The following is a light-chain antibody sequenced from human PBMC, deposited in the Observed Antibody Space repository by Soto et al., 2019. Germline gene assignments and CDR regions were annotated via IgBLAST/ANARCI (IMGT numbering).Light chain of an antibody. V-gene: IGKV1-39*01. CDR3: QQSYNTPRT. Sequence: DIQMTQSPSSLSASVGDSVTITCRASQSITIFLNWYQQKPGKAPKLLIYGATSLQSGVPSRFSGSVFVTDYTLTISSLQPEDFATYYCQQSYNTPRTFGQGTKVEIK. CDR1: QSITIF. CDR2: GAT. J-gene: IGKJ1*01.